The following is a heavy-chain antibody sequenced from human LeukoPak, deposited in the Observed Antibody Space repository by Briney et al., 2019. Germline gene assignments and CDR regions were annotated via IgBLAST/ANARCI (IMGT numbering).Heavy chain of an antibody. Sequence: GGSLRLSCAASGFTFSSYNMNWVRQAPGKGLEWVSFISSSRSYIYYADSVKGRFTISRDNTKNSLYVQMNSLRAEDTAVYYCAKSAEEYSFFDYWGQGTLVTVSS. V-gene: IGHV3-21*01. CDR1: GFTFSSYN. CDR2: ISSSRSYI. J-gene: IGHJ4*02. D-gene: IGHD5-18*01. CDR3: AKSAEEYSFFDY.